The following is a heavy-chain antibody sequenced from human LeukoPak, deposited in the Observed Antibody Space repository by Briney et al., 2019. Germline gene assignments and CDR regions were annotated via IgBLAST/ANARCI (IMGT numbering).Heavy chain of an antibody. D-gene: IGHD3-10*01. V-gene: IGHV3-15*01. CDR3: TTVGTRGGDY. CDR2: IKSKADGGTT. J-gene: IGHJ4*02. Sequence: GGSLRLSCAASGFIFSKAWMSWVRQAPGKGLEWVGRIKSKADGGTTEYAAPVKGRFTISSDDSKNTLYLQMNSLKTEDTAVYYCTTVGTRGGDYWGQGTLVTVSS. CDR1: GFIFSKAW.